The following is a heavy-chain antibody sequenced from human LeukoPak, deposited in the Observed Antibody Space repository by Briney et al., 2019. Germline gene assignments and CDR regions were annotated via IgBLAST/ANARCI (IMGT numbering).Heavy chain of an antibody. CDR3: ARVRRGYSGYDYEDAFDI. J-gene: IGHJ3*02. Sequence: GGSLRLSCAASGFTFSSYWMSWVRQAPGKGLEWVANIKQDGSEKYYVDSVKGRFTISRDNAKNSLYLQMNSLRAEDTAVYYCARVRRGYSGYDYEDAFDIWGQGTMVTVSS. V-gene: IGHV3-7*01. CDR1: GFTFSSYW. CDR2: IKQDGSEK. D-gene: IGHD5-12*01.